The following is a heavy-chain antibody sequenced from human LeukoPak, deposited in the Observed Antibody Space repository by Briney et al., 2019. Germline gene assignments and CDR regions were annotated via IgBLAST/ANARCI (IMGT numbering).Heavy chain of an antibody. V-gene: IGHV3-30-3*01. CDR1: GFTFSSYA. CDR2: ISYDGSNK. Sequence: GGSLRLSCAASGFTFSSYAMQWVRQAPGKVLEWVAVISYDGSNKYYADSVKGRFTISRDNSKNTLYLQMNGLRAEDTAVYYCARLAAAGNWFDPWGQGTLVTVSS. J-gene: IGHJ5*02. CDR3: ARLAAAGNWFDP. D-gene: IGHD6-13*01.